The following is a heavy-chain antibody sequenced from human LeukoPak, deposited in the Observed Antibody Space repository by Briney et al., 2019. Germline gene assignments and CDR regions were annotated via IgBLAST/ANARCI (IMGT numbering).Heavy chain of an antibody. CDR1: GFTSSAFW. V-gene: IGHV3-7*01. D-gene: IGHD2-15*01. J-gene: IGHJ6*03. Sequence: GGSLRLSCVASGFTSSAFWMSWVRRPPGKRLEWVANIKKDGSEKEYVDSVKGRFSIFRDNAKNSVYLQMNSLRAEDTAVYYCARGLDIVVVVAATRGGYMDVWGKGTTVTVSS. CDR2: IKKDGSEK. CDR3: ARGLDIVVVVAATRGGYMDV.